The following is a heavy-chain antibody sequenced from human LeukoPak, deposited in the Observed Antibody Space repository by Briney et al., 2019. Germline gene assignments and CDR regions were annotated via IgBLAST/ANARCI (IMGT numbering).Heavy chain of an antibody. J-gene: IGHJ3*02. Sequence: GGSLRLSCAASGFTFSSNSLNWVRQAPGKGLEWVSTISSSSSYIYYADSVKGRFTISRDNAKNSLYLHMNSLRAEDTAVYYCARKLGILDASDIWGQGTLVTVSS. D-gene: IGHD7-27*01. V-gene: IGHV3-21*01. CDR2: ISSSSSYI. CDR1: GFTFSSNS. CDR3: ARKLGILDASDI.